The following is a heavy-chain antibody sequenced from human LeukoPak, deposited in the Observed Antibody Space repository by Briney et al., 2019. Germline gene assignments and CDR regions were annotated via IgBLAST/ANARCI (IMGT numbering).Heavy chain of an antibody. D-gene: IGHD2-2*01. CDR3: ARVFHPTSSQFYFDY. V-gene: IGHV4-39*07. CDR1: GGSISSNSYY. CDR2: IYYSGST. J-gene: IGHJ4*02. Sequence: SETLSLTCTVSGGSISSNSYYWDWIRQPPGKGLEWIGTIYYSGSTSYNPSLKSRVTISVDTSKNQFSLKLSSVTAADTAVYYCARVFHPTSSQFYFDYWGQGTLVTVSS.